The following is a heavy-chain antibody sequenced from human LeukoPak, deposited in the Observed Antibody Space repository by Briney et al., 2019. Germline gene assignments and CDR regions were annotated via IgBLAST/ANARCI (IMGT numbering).Heavy chain of an antibody. CDR3: ARSVDTAMAHFDY. Sequence: GGSLRLSCAASGFTFSSYSMNWVRQAPGKGLEWVSSISSSSSYIYYADSVKGRFTISGDNAKNSLYLQMNSLRAEDTAAYYCARSVDTAMAHFDYWGQGTLVTVSS. D-gene: IGHD5-18*01. J-gene: IGHJ4*02. CDR2: ISSSSSYI. CDR1: GFTFSSYS. V-gene: IGHV3-21*01.